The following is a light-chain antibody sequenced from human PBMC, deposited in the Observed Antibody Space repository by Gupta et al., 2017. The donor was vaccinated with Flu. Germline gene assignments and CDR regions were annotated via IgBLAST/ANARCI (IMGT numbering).Light chain of an antibody. Sequence: EIVLTQSPGTLSLSPGQRATLSCSASQSVSGNYLTWYQQKPGQAPRLLIYCASSRATGIPDRFSGSGSGTDFTLTISRLEPEDFAVYYCQQYGTFSITFGQGTRLEIK. V-gene: IGKV3-20*01. J-gene: IGKJ5*01. CDR1: QSVSGNY. CDR2: CAS. CDR3: QQYGTFSIT.